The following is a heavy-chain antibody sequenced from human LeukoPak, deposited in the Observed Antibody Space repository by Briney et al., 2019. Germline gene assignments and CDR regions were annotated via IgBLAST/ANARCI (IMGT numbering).Heavy chain of an antibody. D-gene: IGHD2-15*01. CDR3: ARASVAHRIVAGDYFDY. CDR1: GYSINNAHY. V-gene: IGHV4-38-2*01. Sequence: SETLSLTCAVTGYSINNAHYWAWIRQPPGKGLEWIGNISQSGITSYNPSLKGRVIISVDTSKNRFSLNMRSVTAADTAVYFCARASVAHRIVAGDYFDYWGQGTLVTVSS. J-gene: IGHJ4*02. CDR2: ISQSGIT.